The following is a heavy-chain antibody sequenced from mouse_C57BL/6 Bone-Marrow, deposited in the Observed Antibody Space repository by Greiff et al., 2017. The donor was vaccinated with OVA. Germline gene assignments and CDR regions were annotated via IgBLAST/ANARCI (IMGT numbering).Heavy chain of an antibody. CDR1: GYSITSGYY. D-gene: IGHD4-1*01. J-gene: IGHJ1*03. CDR3: ARADWPDLWYFDV. V-gene: IGHV3-6*01. CDR2: ISYDGSN. Sequence: ESGPGLVKPSQSLSLTCSVTGYSITSGYYWNWIRQFPGNKLEWMGYISYDGSNNYNPSLKNRISITRDTSTNQFFLKLNAVTTEDTATYYCARADWPDLWYFDVWGTGTTVTVSS.